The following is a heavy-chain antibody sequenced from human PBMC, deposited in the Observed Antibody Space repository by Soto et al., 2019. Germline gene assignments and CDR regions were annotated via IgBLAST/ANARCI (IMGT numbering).Heavy chain of an antibody. Sequence: ASVKVSCKASGGTFSSYAISWVRQAPGQGLEWMGRMNPNNGNTAYAQKFQGRVIMTRNTSTGTAYMELSSLRSEDTAVYYCARERNWNYIYFYGMDVWGQGTTVTVSS. CDR3: ARERNWNYIYFYGMDV. CDR1: GGTFSSYA. D-gene: IGHD1-7*01. V-gene: IGHV1-8*02. J-gene: IGHJ6*02. CDR2: MNPNNGNT.